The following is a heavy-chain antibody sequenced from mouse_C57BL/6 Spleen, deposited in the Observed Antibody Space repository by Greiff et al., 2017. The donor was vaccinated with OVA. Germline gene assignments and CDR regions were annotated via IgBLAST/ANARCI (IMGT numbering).Heavy chain of an antibody. D-gene: IGHD1-1*01. CDR1: GFNFTDDY. Sequence: EVQLQQSGAELVRPGASVKLSCTASGFNFTDDYMHWVKQRPEQGLEWIGWIDPDNGDTDYAPKFQGKATLTADTSSNTAYLQLSSLTSEDAAVYYCTTGSSYDAMDYWGQGTSVTVSS. CDR2: IDPDNGDT. CDR3: TTGSSYDAMDY. J-gene: IGHJ4*01. V-gene: IGHV14-4*01.